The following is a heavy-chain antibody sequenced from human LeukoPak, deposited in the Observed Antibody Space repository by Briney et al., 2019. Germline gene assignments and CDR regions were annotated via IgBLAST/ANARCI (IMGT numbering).Heavy chain of an antibody. Sequence: GGSLRLSCAASGVTFNTCSMNWVRQAPGKGLEWVSSISSSSSYIDYADSGKGRFTISRDNAKNSLYLQMNSLRVEDTAVYYCAKGGSGTYFLDYWGQGTLVTVSS. D-gene: IGHD1-26*01. CDR2: ISSSSSYI. CDR1: GVTFNTCS. V-gene: IGHV3-21*01. CDR3: AKGGSGTYFLDY. J-gene: IGHJ4*02.